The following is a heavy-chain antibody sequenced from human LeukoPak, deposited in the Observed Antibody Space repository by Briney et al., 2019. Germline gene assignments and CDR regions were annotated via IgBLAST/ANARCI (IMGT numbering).Heavy chain of an antibody. CDR1: GGSFSGYY. Sequence: SETLSLTCAVYGGSFSGYYWSWIRQSPGKGLEWIGEVNHSGSTSYNPSLKSRLTISVDTSKNQFSLKLSSVTAADTAVYYCARFFRPVRGANDAFDIWGQGTMVTVSS. V-gene: IGHV4-34*01. J-gene: IGHJ3*02. D-gene: IGHD1-26*01. CDR2: VNHSGST. CDR3: ARFFRPVRGANDAFDI.